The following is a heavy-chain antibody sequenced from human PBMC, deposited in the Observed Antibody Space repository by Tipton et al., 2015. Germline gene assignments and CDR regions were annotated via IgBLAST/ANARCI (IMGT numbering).Heavy chain of an antibody. V-gene: IGHV4-38-2*01. CDR2: IFHSGST. CDR3: ARARGRHGGLFDS. J-gene: IGHJ4*02. D-gene: IGHD4-23*01. Sequence: GLVKPSETLSLNCAVSGYSINSGYFWGWVRQPPGKGPEWIGSIFHSGSTFYNPSLKSRVTISVDTSKNQFSLKLSSVTAADTAVYYCARARGRHGGLFDSWGQGILVTVSS. CDR1: GYSINSGYF.